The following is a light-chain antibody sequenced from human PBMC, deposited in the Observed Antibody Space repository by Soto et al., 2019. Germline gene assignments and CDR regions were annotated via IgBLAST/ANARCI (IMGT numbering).Light chain of an antibody. Sequence: QSVLNQPPSASGTPGQMVTISCSGSSSNIGSSPVNWYQQLPGTAPKLLIYNSYQRPSGVPDRFSGSKSGTSASLAVSGLQSENEADYYCAAWDGSLNGYVFGTGTKVTVL. J-gene: IGLJ1*01. CDR1: SSNIGSSP. CDR3: AAWDGSLNGYV. CDR2: NSY. V-gene: IGLV1-44*01.